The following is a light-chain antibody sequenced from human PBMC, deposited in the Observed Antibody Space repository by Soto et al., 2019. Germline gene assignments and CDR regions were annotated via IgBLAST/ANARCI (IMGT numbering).Light chain of an antibody. J-gene: IGKJ1*01. Sequence: DIQMTQSPSSVSASVGDRVTITCRASQAISTWLAWYQQKPGKAPKLLIYAASNLQTGVPSRFSGSGSGTDXXXXXXXLQPEDFATYYCQQANSFPRTFGQGTKVEIK. CDR1: QAISTW. CDR2: AAS. CDR3: QQANSFPRT. V-gene: IGKV1D-12*01.